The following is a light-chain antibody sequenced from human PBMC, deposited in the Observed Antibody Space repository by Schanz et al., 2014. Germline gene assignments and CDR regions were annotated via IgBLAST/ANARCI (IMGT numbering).Light chain of an antibody. CDR2: EGS. V-gene: IGLV2-14*02. CDR1: SSDVGNYGL. J-gene: IGLJ3*02. CDR3: SSYTSSSTPLV. Sequence: QSVLTQPASVSGSPGQSITISCTGTSSDVGNYGLVSWYQLHPGKAPKLIIYEGSQRPSTVSNRFSGSKSGNTASLTISGLQAEDEADYYCSSYTSSSTPLVFGGGTKLTVL.